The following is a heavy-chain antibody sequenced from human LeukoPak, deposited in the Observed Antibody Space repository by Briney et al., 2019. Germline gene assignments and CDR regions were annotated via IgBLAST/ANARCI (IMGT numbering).Heavy chain of an antibody. D-gene: IGHD6-19*01. Sequence: GGSLRLSCAASGLTFDDYYMSWVRQAPGKGLEWVSGINWNGGSTNYADSVKGRFTISRDNAKNSLYLQMNSLRAEDTALYYCARVRDIAVAGTDYWGQGTLVTVSS. CDR2: INWNGGST. CDR1: GLTFDDYY. CDR3: ARVRDIAVAGTDY. J-gene: IGHJ4*02. V-gene: IGHV3-20*04.